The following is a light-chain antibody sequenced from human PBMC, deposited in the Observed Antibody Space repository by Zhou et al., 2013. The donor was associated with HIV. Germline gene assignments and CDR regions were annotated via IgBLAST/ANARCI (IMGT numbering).Light chain of an antibody. CDR2: DTS. CDR1: QTVSTTY. J-gene: IGKJ4*01. V-gene: IGKV3-20*01. Sequence: EIVLTQSPGTLSLSPGERATLSCRASQTVSTTYLAWYQHKPGQAPRLLIYDTSTRATGIPDRFSGSGTGSGTDFTLTISRLEPEDVAVYYCQQHGSSPFTFGGGTQGGDQT. CDR3: QQHGSSPFT.